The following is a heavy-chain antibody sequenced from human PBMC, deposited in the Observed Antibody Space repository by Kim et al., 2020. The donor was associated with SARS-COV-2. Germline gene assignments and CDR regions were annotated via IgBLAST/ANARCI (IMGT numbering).Heavy chain of an antibody. CDR2: IDPSGGGT. V-gene: IGHV1-46*01. CDR3: AREIEGTCYFDY. Sequence: ASVKVSCRASGYTFTSYFVHWVRQAPGQGLEWMGRIDPSGGGTHFAQKFQDRVTMTRDMSANTVYMELSSLTSDDTAVYYCAREIEGTCYFDYWGQGALVTVSS. J-gene: IGHJ4*02. CDR1: GYTFTSYF.